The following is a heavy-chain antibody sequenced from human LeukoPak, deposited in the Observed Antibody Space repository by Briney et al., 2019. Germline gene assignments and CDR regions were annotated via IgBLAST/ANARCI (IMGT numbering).Heavy chain of an antibody. CDR2: IDSEGSSA. J-gene: IGHJ4*02. V-gene: IGHV3-74*01. CDR3: TRGTSVVAGIDF. D-gene: IGHD6-19*01. CDR1: GFIFSTYW. Sequence: GGSLRLSCGASGFIFSTYWRHWVRQAPGKGLEWVSHIDSEGSSATYGDPAKGRFIMSRDNAKNTVCLQMNSLRAEDTGVYYCTRGTSVVAGIDFWGQGTLVTVSS.